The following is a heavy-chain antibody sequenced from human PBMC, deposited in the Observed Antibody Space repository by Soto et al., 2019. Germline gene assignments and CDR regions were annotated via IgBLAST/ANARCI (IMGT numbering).Heavy chain of an antibody. J-gene: IGHJ4*02. CDR2: IIPIFGTA. Sequence: QVQLVQSGAEVKEPGSSVKVSCKASGGTFSSYAISWVRQAPGQGLEWMGGIIPIFGTANYAQKFQGRVTITADESTSTAYMELSSLRSEDTAVYYCARSTPPGAVAGWWGGPVDYWGQGTLVTVSS. CDR3: ARSTPPGAVAGWWGGPVDY. CDR1: GGTFSSYA. V-gene: IGHV1-69*12. D-gene: IGHD6-19*01.